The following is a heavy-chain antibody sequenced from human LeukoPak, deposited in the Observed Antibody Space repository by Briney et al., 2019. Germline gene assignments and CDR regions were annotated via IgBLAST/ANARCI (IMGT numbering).Heavy chain of an antibody. CDR3: ARAPGGMTTVTTGGRLLGYGMDV. CDR1: GGSFSGYY. V-gene: IGHV4-34*01. J-gene: IGHJ6*02. CDR2: INHSGST. Sequence: SETLSLTCAVYGGSFSGYYWSWIRQPPGKGLEWIGEINHSGSTNYNPSLTSLKSRVTISVDTSKNQFSLKLSSVTAADTAVYYCARAPGGMTTVTTGGRLLGYGMDVWGQGTTVTVSS. D-gene: IGHD4-17*01.